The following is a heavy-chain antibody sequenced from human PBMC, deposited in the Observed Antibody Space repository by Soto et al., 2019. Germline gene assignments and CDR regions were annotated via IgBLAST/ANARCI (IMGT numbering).Heavy chain of an antibody. CDR3: ARSRISGSTWNFDH. V-gene: IGHV5-51*01. J-gene: IGHJ4*02. Sequence: GESLKISCKGSGYSFTNYWIGWVRQMPGKGLEWMGIIYPGDSDTRYSPSFQGQVTISVDKSISTAYLQWSSLKASDSAMYYCARSRISGSTWNFDHWGPETRVTVSS. CDR1: GYSFTNYW. D-gene: IGHD1-20*01. CDR2: IYPGDSDT.